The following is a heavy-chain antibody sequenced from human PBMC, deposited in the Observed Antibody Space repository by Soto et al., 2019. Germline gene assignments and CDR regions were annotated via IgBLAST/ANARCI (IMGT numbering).Heavy chain of an antibody. Sequence: EVQLLESGGGLVQPGGSLRLSCAASGFTFSSYAMSWVRQAPGKGLEWVSLISGSGGGTYYADSVKGRFTISRDNSQNPLSVRMNSLRAEDTAVYYCAKHAAAAAPDYWGQGTLVTVSS. V-gene: IGHV3-23*01. J-gene: IGHJ4*02. CDR1: GFTFSSYA. CDR2: ISGSGGGT. D-gene: IGHD6-13*01. CDR3: AKHAAAAAPDY.